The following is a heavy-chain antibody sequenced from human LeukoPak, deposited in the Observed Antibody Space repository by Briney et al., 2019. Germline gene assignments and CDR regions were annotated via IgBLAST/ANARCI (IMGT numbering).Heavy chain of an antibody. J-gene: IGHJ4*02. CDR3: ARDATLQPWLF. D-gene: IGHD3-22*01. Sequence: SETLSLTCTVSGGSISNGNYYWGWIRQLPGKGLEWIGSIYYSGSTYYNPSLKSRVTISLDTSKNQFSLRLSSVTAADTAMYYCARDATLQPWLFWGQGTLVTVSS. V-gene: IGHV4-39*07. CDR2: IYYSGST. CDR1: GGSISNGNYY.